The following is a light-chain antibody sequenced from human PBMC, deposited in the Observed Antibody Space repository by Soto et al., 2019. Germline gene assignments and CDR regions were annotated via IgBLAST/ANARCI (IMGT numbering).Light chain of an antibody. V-gene: IGLV2-18*02. CDR2: DVS. CDR3: SSYTSTSTYV. CDR1: SSDAGTYNR. Sequence: QSALTQPPSVSGSPGQSVAISCTGTSSDAGTYNRVSWYQQPPGTAPRLMIYDVSNRPSGVPDRFSGSKSGNTASLTISGLQAEDEADYYCSSYTSTSTYVFGTGTKVTVL. J-gene: IGLJ1*01.